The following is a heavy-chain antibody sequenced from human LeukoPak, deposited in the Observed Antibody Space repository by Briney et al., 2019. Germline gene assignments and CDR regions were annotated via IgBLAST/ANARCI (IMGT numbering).Heavy chain of an antibody. Sequence: SQTLSLTGAVSGGSISSGGYSWSWIRQPPGKGLEWIGYIYHSGSTYYNPSLKSRVTISVDRSKNQFSLRLSSVTAADTAVYYCARGIYNWNYPGWFDPWGQGTLVTVSS. V-gene: IGHV4-30-2*01. CDR1: GGSISSGGYS. CDR3: ARGIYNWNYPGWFDP. J-gene: IGHJ5*02. D-gene: IGHD1-7*01. CDR2: IYHSGST.